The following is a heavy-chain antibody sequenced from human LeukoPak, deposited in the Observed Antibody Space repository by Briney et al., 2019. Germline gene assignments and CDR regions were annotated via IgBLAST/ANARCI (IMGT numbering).Heavy chain of an antibody. Sequence: GGSLRLSCAASGFTFSSYWMHWVRQAPGKGLVWVSRINSDGSSTSYADSVKGRFTISRDNAKNTLYLQMNSLRAEDTAVYYCARGGARVGATARGRVDYWGQGTLVTVSS. CDR1: GFTFSSYW. CDR3: ARGGARVGATARGRVDY. CDR2: INSDGSST. D-gene: IGHD1-26*01. J-gene: IGHJ4*02. V-gene: IGHV3-74*01.